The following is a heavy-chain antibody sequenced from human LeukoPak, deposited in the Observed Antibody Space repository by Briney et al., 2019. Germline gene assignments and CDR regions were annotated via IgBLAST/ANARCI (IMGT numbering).Heavy chain of an antibody. Sequence: GGSLRLSCSASGFAFSDYWMNWVRQAPGKGPEWVANINLGGSAKLYVDSVRGRCTISRDNAKNSLYLQLNSLRVEGTAVYYCAAWGLNNYWGQGTLVTVSS. CDR3: AAWGLNNY. CDR2: INLGGSAK. V-gene: IGHV3-7*01. CDR1: GFAFSDYW. J-gene: IGHJ4*02. D-gene: IGHD7-27*01.